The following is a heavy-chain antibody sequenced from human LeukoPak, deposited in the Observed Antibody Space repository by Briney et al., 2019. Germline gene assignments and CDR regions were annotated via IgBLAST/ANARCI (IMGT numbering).Heavy chain of an antibody. CDR1: GASVSSGDYY. Sequence: PSETLSLTCTVSGASVSSGDYYWSWIRQPPGKGLEWIEYFYYSGSTYYNPSLKSRITISVDTSKNQFSLKLTSVTAADTAVYYCARDLGNGTGPFYYYYYGMDVWGQGTTVTVSS. CDR2: FYYSGST. V-gene: IGHV4-30-4*08. D-gene: IGHD3-10*01. J-gene: IGHJ6*01. CDR3: ARDLGNGTGPFYYYYYGMDV.